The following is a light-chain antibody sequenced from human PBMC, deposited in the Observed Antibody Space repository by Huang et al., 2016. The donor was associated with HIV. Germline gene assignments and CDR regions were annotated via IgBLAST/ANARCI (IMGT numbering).Light chain of an antibody. Sequence: EIVMTQSPATLSLSPGERATLSCRASQSVSSNLAWYQQKPGQAPRLLIYGASTRATGIPARFSGSGSGAEFTLTISSLQSEDFAVYYCQQYNNWPPEETFGPGTKVDMK. J-gene: IGKJ3*01. V-gene: IGKV3-15*01. CDR2: GAS. CDR1: QSVSSN. CDR3: QQYNNWPPEET.